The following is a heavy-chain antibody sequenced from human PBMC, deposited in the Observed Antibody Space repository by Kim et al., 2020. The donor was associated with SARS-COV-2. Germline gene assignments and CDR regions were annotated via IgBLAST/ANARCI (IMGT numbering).Heavy chain of an antibody. Sequence: AQKLQGRVTMTTDPATSTAYMELRSLRSDDTAVYYCARAREQQLVHNDYWGQGTLVTVSS. V-gene: IGHV1-18*01. CDR3: ARAREQQLVHNDY. J-gene: IGHJ4*02. D-gene: IGHD6-13*01.